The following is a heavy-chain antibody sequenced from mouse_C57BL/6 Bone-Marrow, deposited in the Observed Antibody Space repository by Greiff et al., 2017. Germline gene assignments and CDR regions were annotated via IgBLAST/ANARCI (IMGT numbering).Heavy chain of an antibody. V-gene: IGHV5-6*01. Sequence: EVMLVESGGDLVKPGGSLKLSCAASGFTFSSYGMSWVRQTPDKRLEWVATISSGCSYTYYPYSVQGRFTISRDNAKTTLYLQMSSLKSEDTAMYYCSRHYYCSRYDFDYWGQGTTLTVSS. J-gene: IGHJ2*01. D-gene: IGHD1-1*01. CDR3: SRHYYCSRYDFDY. CDR1: GFTFSSYG. CDR2: ISSGCSYT.